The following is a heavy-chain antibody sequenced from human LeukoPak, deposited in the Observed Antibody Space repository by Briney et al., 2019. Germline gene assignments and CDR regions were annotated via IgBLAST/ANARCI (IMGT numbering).Heavy chain of an antibody. D-gene: IGHD3-9*01. Sequence: GGSLRLSCAASGFTLSSYSMNWVRQAPGKGLEWVSYISSSSTIYYADSVKGRFTISRDNAKNSLYLQMNSLRAEDTAVYFCARVRRGDILTGSYFRHYYYYMDVWGKGTTVTISS. CDR2: ISSSSTI. CDR3: ARVRRGDILTGSYFRHYYYYMDV. CDR1: GFTLSSYS. V-gene: IGHV3-48*01. J-gene: IGHJ6*03.